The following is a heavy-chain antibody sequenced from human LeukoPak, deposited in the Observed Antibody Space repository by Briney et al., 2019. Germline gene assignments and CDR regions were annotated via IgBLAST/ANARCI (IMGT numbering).Heavy chain of an antibody. Sequence: SETLSLTCAVYGGSFSGYYWSWIRQPPGKGLEWIGEINHSGSTNYNPSLKSRVTISVVTSKNQFSLNRISVTAADTAYYMDVWGKRTTVTGSS. J-gene: IGHJ6*03. V-gene: IGHV4-34*03. CDR3: V. CDR1: GGSFSGYY. CDR2: INHSGST.